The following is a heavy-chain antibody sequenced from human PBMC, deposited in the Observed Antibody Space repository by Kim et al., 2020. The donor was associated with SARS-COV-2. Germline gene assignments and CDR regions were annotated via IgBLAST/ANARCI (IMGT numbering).Heavy chain of an antibody. CDR3: ARDGISGIDS. CDR1: GFTSSRYG. J-gene: IGHJ4*02. V-gene: IGHV3-30*02. Sequence: GGSLRLSCAMSGFTSSRYGMHWVRQAPGKGLEWVAFIGSGGSDTYHADSVKGRFTVSRDNSKNTLFLQMNSLRVEDTAVYFCARDGISGIDSWGQGTLVTVSS. D-gene: IGHD1-20*01. CDR2: IGSGGSDT.